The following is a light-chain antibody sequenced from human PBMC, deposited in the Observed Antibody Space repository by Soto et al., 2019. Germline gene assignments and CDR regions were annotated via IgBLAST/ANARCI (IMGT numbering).Light chain of an antibody. CDR1: QSISSW. Sequence: DIQLTHSPWTRSASVGDRCPSTCRASQSISSWLAWYQQKPGNAPNLLIYDASNLESGVPSRFSGSGSGTEFTLTISSLQPDDFATYYCKQYNTYWTFGQGTKVDIK. J-gene: IGKJ1*01. CDR3: KQYNTYWT. V-gene: IGKV1-5*01. CDR2: DAS.